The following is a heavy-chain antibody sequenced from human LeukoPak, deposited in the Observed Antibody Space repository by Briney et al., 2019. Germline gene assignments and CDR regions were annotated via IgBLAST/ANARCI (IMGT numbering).Heavy chain of an antibody. CDR1: GFTLSVYA. J-gene: IGHJ4*02. D-gene: IGHD1-26*01. Sequence: GRSLRLSCEAYGFTLSVYAMSWVRQAPGKGLEWVSTVEKTADLAYYGDSVKGRFTVSRDNSKNTLFLEMNRLRAENSALYYSAKHQGALIEHWYLDYWGQETLVTVS. V-gene: IGHV3-23*01. CDR3: AKHQGALIEHWYLDY. CDR2: VEKTADLA.